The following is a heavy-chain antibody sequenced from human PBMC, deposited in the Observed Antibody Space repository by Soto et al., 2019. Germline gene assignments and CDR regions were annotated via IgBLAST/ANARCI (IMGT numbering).Heavy chain of an antibody. CDR3: ARVATSGMHFYFDS. V-gene: IGHV4-30-4*01. J-gene: IGHJ4*02. CDR2: IYYSGST. CDR1: SGSISNNNYY. Sequence: QVQLQESGPGLVKPSQTLSLTCSVSSGSISNNNYYWTWIRRHPGKDLEWLGYIYYSGSTFYNPSLESRLTISVDTSKNQFSLKLSSVTAADTAIYFCARVATSGMHFYFDSWGQGALVTVSS.